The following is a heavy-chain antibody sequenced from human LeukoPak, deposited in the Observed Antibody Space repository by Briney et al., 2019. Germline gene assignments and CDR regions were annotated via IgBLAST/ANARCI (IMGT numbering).Heavy chain of an antibody. J-gene: IGHJ4*02. CDR3: VRTPPNWGFDY. CDR2: INPNSGGT. V-gene: IGHV1-2*06. Sequence: ASVKVSCKASGYTFTGYYMHWVRQAPGQGLEWMGRINPNSGGTNYAQKFQGRVTMTRDTSISTAYMELSSLRSEDTAIYYCVRTPPNWGFDYWGQGTLVTVSS. CDR1: GYTFTGYY. D-gene: IGHD7-27*01.